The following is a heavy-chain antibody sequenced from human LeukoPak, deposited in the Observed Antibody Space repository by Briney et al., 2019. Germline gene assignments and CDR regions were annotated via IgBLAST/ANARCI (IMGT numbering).Heavy chain of an antibody. CDR2: ISYDGSNK. V-gene: IGHV3-30*14. CDR3: ARDSTEGYYYYYYMDV. Sequence: GRSLRLSCAASGFTFSSYAMHWVRQAPGKGLEWVAVISYDGSNKYYADSVKGRFTISRDNSKNTLYLQMGSLRAEDMAVYYCARDSTEGYYYYYYMDVWGKGTTVTVSS. J-gene: IGHJ6*03. CDR1: GFTFSSYA. D-gene: IGHD4-11*01.